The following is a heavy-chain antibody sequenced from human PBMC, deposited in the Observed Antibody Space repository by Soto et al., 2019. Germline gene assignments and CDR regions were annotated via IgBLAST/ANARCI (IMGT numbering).Heavy chain of an antibody. Sequence: QVQLVESGGGVVQPGRSLRLSCAASGFSFSSYGMHWVRQAPGKGLEWVTVVGHDGSAQEYADSVKGRFTISRDNSKNTLYLQMDSLRAEDTAVYYCVKEFLPIPMVYWFFDLWGRGTLVTVSS. CDR3: VKEFLPIPMVYWFFDL. CDR2: VGHDGSAQ. V-gene: IGHV3-30*18. J-gene: IGHJ2*01. D-gene: IGHD3-10*01. CDR1: GFSFSSYG.